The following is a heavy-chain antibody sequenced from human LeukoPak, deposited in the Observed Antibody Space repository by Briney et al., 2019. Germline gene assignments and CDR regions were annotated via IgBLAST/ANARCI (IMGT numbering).Heavy chain of an antibody. J-gene: IGHJ6*03. CDR1: GFTFSSYS. V-gene: IGHV3-48*04. Sequence: GGSLRLSCAASGFTFSSYSMNWVRQAPGKGLEWVSYISSSSTIYYADSVKGRSTISRDNAKNSLYLQMNSLRAEDTAVYYCARDPTTDYYMDVWGKGTTVTVSS. D-gene: IGHD1-1*01. CDR3: ARDPTTDYYMDV. CDR2: ISSSSTI.